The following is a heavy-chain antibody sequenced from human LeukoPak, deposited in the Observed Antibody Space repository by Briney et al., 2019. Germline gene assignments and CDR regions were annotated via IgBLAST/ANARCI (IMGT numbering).Heavy chain of an antibody. Sequence: GGSLRLSCAASGFTFSSYAMSWVRQAPGKGLEWVSAISGSGGSAYYADSVKGRFTISRDNSKNTLYLQMNSLRAEDTAVYYCAKGHRYCSSTSCYADDYWGQGILVTVSS. V-gene: IGHV3-23*01. D-gene: IGHD2-2*01. J-gene: IGHJ4*02. CDR3: AKGHRYCSSTSCYADDY. CDR2: ISGSGGSA. CDR1: GFTFSSYA.